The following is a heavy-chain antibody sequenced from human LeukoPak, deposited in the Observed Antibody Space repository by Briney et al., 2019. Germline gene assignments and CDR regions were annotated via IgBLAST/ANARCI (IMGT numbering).Heavy chain of an antibody. J-gene: IGHJ4*02. CDR2: IIPIFGTA. CDR1: GGTFSSSA. D-gene: IGHD2-2*01. CDR3: ARDVYCSSTTCSYYFDY. Sequence: ASVKVSCKASGGTFSSSAISWVRQAPGQGLEWMGGIIPIFGTANYAQEFQGRVTITADESTSTAYMELSSLRSEDTAVYYCARDVYCSSTTCSYYFDYWGQGTLVTVSS. V-gene: IGHV1-69*13.